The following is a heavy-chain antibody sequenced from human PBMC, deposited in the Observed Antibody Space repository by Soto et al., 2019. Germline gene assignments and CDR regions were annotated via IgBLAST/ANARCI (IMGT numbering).Heavy chain of an antibody. D-gene: IGHD6-19*01. J-gene: IGHJ4*02. CDR2: IIPIFGTA. CDR3: ARMYSSGWYYFDY. Sequence: SVKVSCKASGGTFSIYAISGVLQSPGQGLDWMGGIIPIFGTANYAQKFQGRVTITADESTSTAYMELSSLRSEDTAVYYCARMYSSGWYYFDYWGQGTLVTVSS. CDR1: GGTFSIYA. V-gene: IGHV1-69*13.